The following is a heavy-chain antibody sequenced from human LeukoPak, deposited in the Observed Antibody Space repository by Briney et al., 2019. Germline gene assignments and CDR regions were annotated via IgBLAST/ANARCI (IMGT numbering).Heavy chain of an antibody. CDR3: AKAEGYDILTGLDY. V-gene: IGHV3-23*01. CDR1: GFTFSSYA. CDR2: IGASGGST. Sequence: GGSLRLSCATSGFTFSSYAMSWVRQAPGKGREWGSGIGASGGSTYYADSVKGRFTISRDNSKNTLYLQMNSLRTEDTAVYYCAKAEGYDILTGLDYWGQGTLVTVSS. D-gene: IGHD3-9*01. J-gene: IGHJ4*02.